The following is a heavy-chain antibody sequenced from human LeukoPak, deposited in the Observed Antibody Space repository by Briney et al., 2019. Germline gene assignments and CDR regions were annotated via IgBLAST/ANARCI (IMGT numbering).Heavy chain of an antibody. CDR2: IYYSGST. V-gene: IGHV4-59*01. CDR3: ARVGWELGVRYYYYMDV. CDR1: AASISSYY. Sequence: SETLSLTCSVSAASISSYYWSWIRQPPGKGLEWIGYIYYSGSTNYNPSLKSRVTISVDTSKNQFSLKLSSVTAADTAVYYCARVGWELGVRYYYYMDVWGKGTTVTVSS. D-gene: IGHD1-26*01. J-gene: IGHJ6*03.